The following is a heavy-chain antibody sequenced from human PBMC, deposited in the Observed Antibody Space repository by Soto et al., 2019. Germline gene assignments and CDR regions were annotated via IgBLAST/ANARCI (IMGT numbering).Heavy chain of an antibody. D-gene: IGHD4-17*01. CDR3: ARCDYAYYYGMDV. Sequence: QVQLVQSGAEVKKPGASVKVSCKASGYTFTRYAMHWVRQAPGQRLERMGWINAGNGNTKYSQKLQGRVTITRDTAASTAYMELSSLRSEDTAVYYCARCDYAYYYGMDVWGQGTKVSVS. CDR2: INAGNGNT. V-gene: IGHV1-3*01. CDR1: GYTFTRYA. J-gene: IGHJ6*02.